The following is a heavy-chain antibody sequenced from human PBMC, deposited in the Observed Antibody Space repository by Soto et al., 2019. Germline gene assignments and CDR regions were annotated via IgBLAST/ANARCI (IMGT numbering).Heavy chain of an antibody. CDR1: GGTCSSYA. CDR2: IIPIFGTA. V-gene: IGHV1-69*01. D-gene: IGHD5-12*01. Sequence: QVQLVQSGAEVKKPGSSVKVSCKASGGTCSSYAISWVRQAPGQGLEWMGGIIPIFGTANDAQKFQGRVTITADESTSTAYMELSSLRSEVTAVYYFARSVDSAVYYFDYWGKGTLVTVSS. CDR3: ARSVDSAVYYFDY. J-gene: IGHJ4*02.